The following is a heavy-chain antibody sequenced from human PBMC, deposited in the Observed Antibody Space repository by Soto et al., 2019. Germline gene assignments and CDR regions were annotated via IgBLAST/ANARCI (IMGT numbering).Heavy chain of an antibody. CDR2: ISAYNGYT. J-gene: IGHJ6*02. V-gene: IGHV1-18*01. CDR3: ARDRISSGRISYGMDV. CDR1: GYTFSTYS. D-gene: IGHD3-22*01. Sequence: ASVKVSCKASGYTFSTYSVTWVRQAPGQGLEWMGWISAYNGYTNYAPKFQGRLSMTTDTSTNTAYMELRSLRLDDTAVYYCARDRISSGRISYGMDVWGQGTTVTVYS.